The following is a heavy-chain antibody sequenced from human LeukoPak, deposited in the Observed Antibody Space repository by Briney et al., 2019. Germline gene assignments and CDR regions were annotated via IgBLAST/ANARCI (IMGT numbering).Heavy chain of an antibody. CDR1: GGSVSSGSYY. Sequence: PSESLSLTCTVSGGSVSSGSYYWSWIRQPPGKGLEWIGYIYYSGSTNYNPSLKSRVTISVDTSKNQFSLKLSSVTAADTAVYYCARSGATYYDFWSGSSATPFDYWGQGTLVTVSS. V-gene: IGHV4-61*01. D-gene: IGHD3-3*01. J-gene: IGHJ4*02. CDR2: IYYSGST. CDR3: ARSGATYYDFWSGSSATPFDY.